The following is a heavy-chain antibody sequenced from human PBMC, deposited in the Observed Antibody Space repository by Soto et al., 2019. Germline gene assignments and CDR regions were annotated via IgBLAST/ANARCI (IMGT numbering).Heavy chain of an antibody. CDR1: GYTFTSYA. Sequence: ASVKVSCKASGYTFTSYAMHWVRQAPGQRLEWVGWINAGNGNTKYSQKFQGRVTITRDTSASTAYMELSSLRSEDTAVYYCAATGELELRDHYYYYGMDVWGQGTTVTVSS. J-gene: IGHJ6*02. V-gene: IGHV1-3*01. CDR3: AATGELELRDHYYYYGMDV. D-gene: IGHD1-7*01. CDR2: INAGNGNT.